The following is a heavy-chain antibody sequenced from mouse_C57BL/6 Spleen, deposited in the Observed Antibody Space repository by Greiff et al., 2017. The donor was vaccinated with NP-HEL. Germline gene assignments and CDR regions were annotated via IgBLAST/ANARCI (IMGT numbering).Heavy chain of an antibody. CDR2: ISSGSSTI. V-gene: IGHV5-17*01. Sequence: EVKLVESGGGLVKPGGSLKLSCAASGFTFSDYGMHWVRQAPEKGLEWVAYISSGSSTIYYADTVKGRFTISRDNAKNTLFLQMTSRRSEDTAMYYCARPGYYYAMDYWGQGTSVTVSS. J-gene: IGHJ4*01. CDR3: ARPGYYYAMDY. CDR1: GFTFSDYG.